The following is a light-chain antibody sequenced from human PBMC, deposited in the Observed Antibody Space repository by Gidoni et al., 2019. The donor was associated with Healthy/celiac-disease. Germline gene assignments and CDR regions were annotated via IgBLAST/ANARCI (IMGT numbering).Light chain of an antibody. CDR1: QSVSSY. CDR3: QQSSNWPPT. V-gene: IGKV3-11*01. Sequence: EILLTQSPATLSLSPGERSTLSCRASQSVSSYLAWYQQKPGQAPRLLIYDASNRATGIPARFSGSGSGTDFTITISSLEPEDFAVYYCQQSSNWPPTFGGGTKVEIK. CDR2: DAS. J-gene: IGKJ4*01.